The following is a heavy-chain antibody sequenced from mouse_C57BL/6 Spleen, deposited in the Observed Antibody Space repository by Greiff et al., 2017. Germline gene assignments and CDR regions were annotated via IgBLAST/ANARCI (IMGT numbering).Heavy chain of an antibody. V-gene: IGHV2-3*01. CDR1: GFSLTSYG. CDR3: AKNDGYAAWFAY. D-gene: IGHD2-3*01. CDR2: IWGGGST. J-gene: IGHJ3*01. Sequence: VQLMESGPGLVAPSQSLSITCTVTGFSLTSYGVSWVRQPPGKGLEWLGVIWGGGSTNYHSALISRLGISKDNSKSQVFLKLNSLRTDDTATYYCAKNDGYAAWFAYWGQGTLVTVSA.